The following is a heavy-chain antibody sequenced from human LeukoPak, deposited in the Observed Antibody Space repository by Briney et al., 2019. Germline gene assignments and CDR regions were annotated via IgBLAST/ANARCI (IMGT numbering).Heavy chain of an antibody. CDR1: GFTFSSYW. CDR2: INSDGSST. Sequence: GGSLRLSCAASGFTFSSYWMHWVRQAPGKGLVWVSRINSDGSSTSYADSVKGRFTISRDNSKNTLYLQMNSLRAEDTAVYYCATEPNRKWELLHSLDYWGQETLVTVSS. D-gene: IGHD1-26*01. J-gene: IGHJ4*02. V-gene: IGHV3-74*01. CDR3: ATEPNRKWELLHSLDY.